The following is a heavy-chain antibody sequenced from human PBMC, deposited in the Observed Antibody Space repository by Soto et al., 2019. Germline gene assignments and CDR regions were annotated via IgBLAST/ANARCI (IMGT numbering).Heavy chain of an antibody. V-gene: IGHV1-46*01. CDR2: VNPSGGST. D-gene: IGHD6-13*01. Sequence: ASVKGSCKASRYIFTAYSMHWVRQSPVQGLEWMGIVNPSGGSTNYAQKFQGRFTISRDNSKNTLSLQMNSLRPDDTAVYYCVREQGNGGYRVADYWGQGTLVTVSS. J-gene: IGHJ4*02. CDR1: RYIFTAYS. CDR3: VREQGNGGYRVADY.